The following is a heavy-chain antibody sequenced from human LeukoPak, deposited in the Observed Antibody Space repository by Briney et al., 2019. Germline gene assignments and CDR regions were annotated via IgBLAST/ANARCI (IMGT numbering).Heavy chain of an antibody. CDR3: ARDRNTDFWSGYYTNYFDY. CDR2: IKQEGSEK. J-gene: IGHJ4*02. CDR1: GFPFSSYW. D-gene: IGHD3-3*01. V-gene: IGHV3-7*01. Sequence: GGSLRLSCAASGFPFSSYWISGVRRAPGKGREWGANIKQEGSEKYYVDSVKGRFTISRDNAKNSLYLQMNSLRAEDTAVYYCARDRNTDFWSGYYTNYFDYWGQGTLVTVSS.